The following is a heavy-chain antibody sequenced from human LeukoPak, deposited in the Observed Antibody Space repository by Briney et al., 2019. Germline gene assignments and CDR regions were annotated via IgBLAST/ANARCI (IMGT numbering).Heavy chain of an antibody. CDR2: ISAYNGNT. D-gene: IGHD1-26*01. Sequence: ASVKVSCKASGYTFTSYGISWVRQAPGQGLEWMGWISAYNGNTNYAQKLQGRGTMTTDTSTSTAYMELRSLRSDDTAVYYCARVSRGSYRYYFDYWGQGTLVTVSS. CDR1: GYTFTSYG. V-gene: IGHV1-18*01. CDR3: ARVSRGSYRYYFDY. J-gene: IGHJ4*02.